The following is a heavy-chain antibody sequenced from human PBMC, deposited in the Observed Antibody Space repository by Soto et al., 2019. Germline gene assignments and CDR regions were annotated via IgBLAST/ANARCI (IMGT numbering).Heavy chain of an antibody. J-gene: IGHJ4*02. Sequence: GGSLRLSCAASGFTFSNSWMNWVRQAPGKGLEWVSAITGSGGDTYYADSVMGRFAASRDNSKNTLYLQMSSLRAEDTAFYYCAKGSASTRPYFFDYWGQGTLVTVSS. CDR3: AKGSASTRPYFFDY. CDR1: GFTFSNSW. V-gene: IGHV3-23*01. D-gene: IGHD2-8*01. CDR2: ITGSGGDT.